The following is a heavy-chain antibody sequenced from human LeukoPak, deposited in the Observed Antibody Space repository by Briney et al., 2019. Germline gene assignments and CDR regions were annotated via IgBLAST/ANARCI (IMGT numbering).Heavy chain of an antibody. D-gene: IGHD2-2*01. CDR2: IWYDGSDK. V-gene: IGHV3-33*01. Sequence: GRSLRLSCAASGFTFSNYGMHWVRQAPGKGLEWVAVIWYDGSDKYYADSVKGRFTISRDNSKNTLYLQMNYLRAEDTAVYYCARTLSYQLLFDAFDIWGQGTMVTVSS. J-gene: IGHJ3*02. CDR3: ARTLSYQLLFDAFDI. CDR1: GFTFSNYG.